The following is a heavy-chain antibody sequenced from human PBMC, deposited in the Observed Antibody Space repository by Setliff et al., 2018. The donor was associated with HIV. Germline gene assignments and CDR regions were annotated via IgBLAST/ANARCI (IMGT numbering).Heavy chain of an antibody. V-gene: IGHV1-69*05. CDR2: IIPMYGVA. CDR3: ARGLKAELLWFGELRPYYYYGMDA. D-gene: IGHD3-10*01. CDR1: GGTFSSYV. Sequence: GASVKVSCKASGGTFSSYVISWVRQAPGQGPEWMGGIIPMYGVANYAQKFQGRVTITTDESTSTAYMELSSLRSEDTAVYYCARGLKAELLWFGELRPYYYYGMDAWGQGTTVTVSS. J-gene: IGHJ6*02.